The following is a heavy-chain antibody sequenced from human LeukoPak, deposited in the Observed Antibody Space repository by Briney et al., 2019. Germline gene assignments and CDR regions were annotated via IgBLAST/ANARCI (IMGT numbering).Heavy chain of an antibody. V-gene: IGHV4-59*08. Sequence: KPSETLSLTCTVSGGSISSYYWSWIRQPPGKGLEWIGYIYYSGSTNYNPSLKSRVTISVDTSKDQFSLKLSSVTAADTAVYYCATSIAAAGQNWFDPWGQGTLVTVSS. CDR2: IYYSGST. J-gene: IGHJ5*02. CDR1: GGSISSYY. CDR3: ATSIAAAGQNWFDP. D-gene: IGHD6-13*01.